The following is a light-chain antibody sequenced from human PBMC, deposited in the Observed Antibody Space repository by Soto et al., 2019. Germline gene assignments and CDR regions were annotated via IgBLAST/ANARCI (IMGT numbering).Light chain of an antibody. V-gene: IGLV2-8*01. CDR3: SSFVAGNNYWV. CDR1: SSNIGNNF. Sequence: QSVLTQPPSVSAAPGQKVTISCSGSSSNIGNNFVTWYQQLPGKAPKLIIYEVTKRPSGVPDRFSASKSGNTASLTVSGLQAEDEADYYCSSFVAGNNYWVFGGGTKLTVL. CDR2: EVT. J-gene: IGLJ3*02.